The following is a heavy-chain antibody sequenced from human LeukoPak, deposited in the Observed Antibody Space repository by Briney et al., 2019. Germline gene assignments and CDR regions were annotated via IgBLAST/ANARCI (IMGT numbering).Heavy chain of an antibody. J-gene: IGHJ4*02. CDR3: AKDLAGFGELSPSDY. D-gene: IGHD3-10*01. CDR1: GFTFSSYG. V-gene: IGHV3-30*18. Sequence: GGSLRLSCAASGFTFSSYGMHWVRQAPGKGLVWVAVISYDGSNKYYADSVKGRFTISRDNSKNTLYLQMNSLRAEDTAVYYCAKDLAGFGELSPSDYWGQGTLVTVSS. CDR2: ISYDGSNK.